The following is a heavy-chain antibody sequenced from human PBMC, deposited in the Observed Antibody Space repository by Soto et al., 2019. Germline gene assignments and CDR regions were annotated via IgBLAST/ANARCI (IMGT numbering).Heavy chain of an antibody. J-gene: IGHJ4*02. D-gene: IGHD3-10*01. Sequence: GGSLRLSCAASGFTFSSYAMSWVRQAPGKGLEWVSAISGSGGSTYYADSVKGRFTISRDNSKNTLYLQMNSLRAEDTAVYYCAKEFTKLLWFGEPHGNIYDYWGQGTLVTVSS. CDR2: ISGSGGST. V-gene: IGHV3-23*01. CDR3: AKEFTKLLWFGEPHGNIYDY. CDR1: GFTFSSYA.